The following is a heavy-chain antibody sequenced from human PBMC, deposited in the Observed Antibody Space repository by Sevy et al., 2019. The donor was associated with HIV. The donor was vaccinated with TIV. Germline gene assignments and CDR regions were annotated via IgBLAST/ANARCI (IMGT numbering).Heavy chain of an antibody. D-gene: IGHD4-17*01. CDR1: GGSVSSANNY. CDR3: ARAPVTRKAWFDP. CDR2: IYYTGAT. Sequence: SETLSLTCSVFGGSVSSANNYWSWIRQSPGVGLEWIGYIYYTGATDYNPSLESRVTMSIDTSKNQFSLRLSSVTPADTAIYYCARAPVTRKAWFDPWGQGTPVTVSS. J-gene: IGHJ5*02. V-gene: IGHV4-61*01.